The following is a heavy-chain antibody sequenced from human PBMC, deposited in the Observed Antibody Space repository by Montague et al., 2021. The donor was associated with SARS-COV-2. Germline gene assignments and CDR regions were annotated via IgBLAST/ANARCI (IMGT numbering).Heavy chain of an antibody. CDR1: GGSISSGDYY. CDR3: ARASSITIVGVVNQFDY. D-gene: IGHD3-3*01. J-gene: IGHJ4*02. CDR2: IYYSGST. V-gene: IGHV4-31*03. Sequence: TLSLTCTVSGGSISSGDYYWSWFRQHPGKGLEWIGYIYYSGSTYYNPSLKSRVTISVDTSKNQFSLKLSSVTAADTAVYYCARASSITIVGVVNQFDYWGQGTLVTVSS.